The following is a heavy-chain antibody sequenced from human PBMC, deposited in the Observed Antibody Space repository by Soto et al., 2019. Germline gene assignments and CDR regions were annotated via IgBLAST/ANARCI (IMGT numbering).Heavy chain of an antibody. J-gene: IGHJ5*02. Sequence: QVQLVQSGAEVKKPGASAKVSCKAIGYSFTSHYMHWVRQAPGQGLEWMGTIYPGGVNIAYAQKCKSRVTMTKHTSTSTVYMELNGLTSEETAVYYCARDQSWHGLVCWFDPWGQGTLVTVSS. CDR3: ARDQSWHGLVCWFDP. V-gene: IGHV1-46*03. CDR2: IYPGGVNI. D-gene: IGHD6-19*01. CDR1: GYSFTSHY.